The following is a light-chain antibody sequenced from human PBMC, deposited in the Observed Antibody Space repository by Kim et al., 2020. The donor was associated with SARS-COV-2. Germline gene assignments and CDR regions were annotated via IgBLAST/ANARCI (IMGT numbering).Light chain of an antibody. V-gene: IGKV3-20*01. CDR3: QQYGSSPPCT. CDR2: GAS. Sequence: EIVLTQSPGTLSLSPGERATLSCRASQSVSSSYLAGYQQKPGQAPRLLIYGASSRATGIPDRFSGSGSGTDFTLTISRLEPEDFAVYYCQQYGSSPPCTFGQGTKLEI. CDR1: QSVSSSY. J-gene: IGKJ2*02.